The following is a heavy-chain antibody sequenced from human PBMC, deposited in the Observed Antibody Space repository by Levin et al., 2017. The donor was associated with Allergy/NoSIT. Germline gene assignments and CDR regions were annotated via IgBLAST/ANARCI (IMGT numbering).Heavy chain of an antibody. CDR3: AREFRSAFDI. Sequence: GESLKISCGASGFTLSGYSMSWVRQAPGEGLEWISYISSRSTTIYFADSVEGRFTISRDNAKNSLYLQMNSLRDEDTAVYFCAREFRSAFDIWGQGTMVTVSS. J-gene: IGHJ3*02. CDR1: GFTLSGYS. V-gene: IGHV3-48*02. CDR2: ISSRSTTI.